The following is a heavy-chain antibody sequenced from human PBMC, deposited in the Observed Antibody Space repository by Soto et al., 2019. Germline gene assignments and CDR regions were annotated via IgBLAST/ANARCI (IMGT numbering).Heavy chain of an antibody. D-gene: IGHD3-22*01. CDR3: ATSITMISSSDWYFDL. J-gene: IGHJ2*01. V-gene: IGHV3-13*04. CDR2: IGTAGDT. CDR1: GFTFSSYD. Sequence: PGGSLRLSCAASGFTFSSYDMHWVRQATGKGLEWVSAIGTAGDTYYPGSVKGRFTISRENAKNSLYLQMNSLRAGDTAVYYCATSITMISSSDWYFDLWGRGTLVTVSS.